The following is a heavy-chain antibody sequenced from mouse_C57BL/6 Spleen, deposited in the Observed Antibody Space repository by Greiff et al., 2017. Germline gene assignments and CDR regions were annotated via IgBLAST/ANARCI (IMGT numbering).Heavy chain of an antibody. CDR2: LYPGDGDT. J-gene: IGHJ3*01. CDR1: GYAFSSYW. V-gene: IGHV1-80*01. CDR3: ARSMEISAWFAY. Sequence: QVQLQQSGAELVKPGASVKISCKASGYAFSSYWMNWVKQRPGKGLEWIGQLYPGDGDTNYNGKFKGKATLTADKSSSTAYMQLSSLTSEDSAVYFCARSMEISAWFAYWGQGTLVTVSA. D-gene: IGHD2-3*01.